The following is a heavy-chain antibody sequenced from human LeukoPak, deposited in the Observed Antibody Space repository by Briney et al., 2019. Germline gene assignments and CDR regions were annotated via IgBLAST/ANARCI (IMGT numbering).Heavy chain of an antibody. CDR2: INSDGSST. Sequence: GGSLRLSRAASGFTFSNTWMHWVRQVPGKGLVWVALINSDGSSTSYADSVKGRFTMSRDNAKNTLYLQMNSLRAEDTAVYYCARDRYYVFDYWGQGTLVTVSS. CDR3: ARDRYYVFDY. CDR1: GFTFSNTW. D-gene: IGHD3-10*02. V-gene: IGHV3-74*01. J-gene: IGHJ4*02.